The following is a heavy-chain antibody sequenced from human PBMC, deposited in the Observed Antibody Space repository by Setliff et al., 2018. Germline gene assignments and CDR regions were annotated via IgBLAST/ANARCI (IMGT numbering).Heavy chain of an antibody. CDR3: ARDLDYQYYYDSSGPDAFDI. V-gene: IGHV1-18*01. J-gene: IGHJ3*02. D-gene: IGHD3-22*01. Sequence: GGAVQVSSRAAGPTFTGYGFSWVRQAPGQGLEWMGWISTYNGKTNYAQKFQGRVTMTTDTSTSTAYMELRSLRSDDTAVYYCARDLDYQYYYDSSGPDAFDIWGHGTMVTVSS. CDR1: GPTFTGYG. CDR2: ISTYNGKT.